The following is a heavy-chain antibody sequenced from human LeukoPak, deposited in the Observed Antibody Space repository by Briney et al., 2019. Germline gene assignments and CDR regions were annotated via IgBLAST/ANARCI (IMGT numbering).Heavy chain of an antibody. CDR1: GGSISSYY. CDR3: ARGVEARGYYFDY. D-gene: IGHD1-26*01. Sequence: KPSETLSLTCTVSGGSISSYYWTWIRQPPGKGLEWIGYVYYTGNTNYNPSLKSRVTISVDASKNQFSLKLSSVTAADTAVYYCARGVEARGYYFDYWGQGTLVTVFS. CDR2: VYYTGNT. J-gene: IGHJ4*02. V-gene: IGHV4-59*01.